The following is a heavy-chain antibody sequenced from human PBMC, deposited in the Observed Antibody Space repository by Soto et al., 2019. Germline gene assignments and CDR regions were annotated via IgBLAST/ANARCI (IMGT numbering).Heavy chain of an antibody. J-gene: IGHJ2*01. Sequence: EVQLVESGGGLVQPGGSLRLSCAASGFTFSSYDMHWVRQATGKGLEWVSAIGTAGDTYYPGSVKGRFTISRENAKNSLYLQMNSLRAEDTAVYYCARGSLSSGYWYFDLWGRGTLVTVSS. CDR1: GFTFSSYD. D-gene: IGHD6-19*01. CDR3: ARGSLSSGYWYFDL. V-gene: IGHV3-13*01. CDR2: IGTAGDT.